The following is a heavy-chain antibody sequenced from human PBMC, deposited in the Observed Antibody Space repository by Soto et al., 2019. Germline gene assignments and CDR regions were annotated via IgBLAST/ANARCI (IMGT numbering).Heavy chain of an antibody. J-gene: IGHJ6*02. Sequence: ASVKVSCKASGYTFTSYGISWVRQAPGQGLEWMGWISAYNGNTNYAQKLQGRVTMTTDTSTSTAYMELRSLRSDDTAVYYCARDGIPIVAARPPTLDVWGQGTTAPVYS. CDR1: GYTFTSYG. CDR2: ISAYNGNT. V-gene: IGHV1-18*04. D-gene: IGHD6-6*01. CDR3: ARDGIPIVAARPPTLDV.